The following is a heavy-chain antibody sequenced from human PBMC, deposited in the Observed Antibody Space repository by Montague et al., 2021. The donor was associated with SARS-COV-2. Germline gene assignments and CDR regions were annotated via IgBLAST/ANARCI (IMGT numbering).Heavy chain of an antibody. V-gene: IGHV2-70*20. D-gene: IGHD3-9*01. Sequence: PALVTPTQTLTLTCTFSGFSLSTSGMCVSWVRQPPGKALEWLALIDWDDNKFYSTSLKTSLTISKDTSKNQVVLTMTNVDPVDTATYYCARSLYDILTGYYLAFDYWGQGTLVTVSS. CDR2: IDWDDNK. J-gene: IGHJ4*02. CDR3: ARSLYDILTGYYLAFDY. CDR1: GFSLSTSGMC.